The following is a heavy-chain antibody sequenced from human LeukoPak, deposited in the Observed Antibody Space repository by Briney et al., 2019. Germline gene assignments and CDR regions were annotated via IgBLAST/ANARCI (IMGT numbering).Heavy chain of an antibody. J-gene: IGHJ4*02. V-gene: IGHV4-30-4*01. Sequence: SQTLSLTCTVSGGSISSGDYYWSWIRQPPGKGLEWIGYIYYSGSTYYNPSLKSRVTISVDTSKNQFSLKLSSVTAADTAVYYCARDSSVYEQYYFDYWGQGTLVTVSS. CDR3: ARDSSVYEQYYFDY. CDR2: IYYSGST. CDR1: GGSISSGDYY. D-gene: IGHD5/OR15-5a*01.